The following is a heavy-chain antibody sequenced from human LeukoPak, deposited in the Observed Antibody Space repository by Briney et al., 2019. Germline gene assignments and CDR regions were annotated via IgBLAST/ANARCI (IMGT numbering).Heavy chain of an antibody. CDR1: GGSISSGDYY. CDR2: INHSGST. J-gene: IGHJ5*02. Sequence: SETLSLTCTVSGGSISSGDYYWSWIRQPPGKGLEWIGEINHSGSTNYNPSLKSRVTISVDTSKNQFSLKLSSVTAADTAVYSCARGLTTVTTFNWFDPWGQGTLVAVSS. V-gene: IGHV4-39*07. CDR3: ARGLTTVTTFNWFDP. D-gene: IGHD4-17*01.